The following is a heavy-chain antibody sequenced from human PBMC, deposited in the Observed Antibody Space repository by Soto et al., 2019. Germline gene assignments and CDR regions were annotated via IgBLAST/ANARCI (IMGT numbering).Heavy chain of an antibody. V-gene: IGHV3-30*18. Sequence: GGSLRLSCAASGFTFSSYGMHWVRQAPGKGLEWVAVISYDGSNKYYADSVKGRFTISRDNSKNTLYLQMNSLRAEDTAVYYCANQKYDFWSGYQTNYYYYGMDVWGQGTTVTVSS. D-gene: IGHD3-3*01. CDR1: GFTFSSYG. CDR2: ISYDGSNK. J-gene: IGHJ6*02. CDR3: ANQKYDFWSGYQTNYYYYGMDV.